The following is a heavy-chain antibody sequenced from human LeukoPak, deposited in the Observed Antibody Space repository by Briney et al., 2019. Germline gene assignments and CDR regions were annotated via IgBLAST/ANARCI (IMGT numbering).Heavy chain of an antibody. CDR3: ATDSHYYDSSYVDAFDI. Sequence: ASVKVSCKVSGYTLTELSMHWVRQAPGKGLEWMGGFDPEDGETIYAQKFQGRLTMTEDTSTDTAYMELSSLRSEDTAVYYCATDSHYYDSSYVDAFDIWGQGTMVTVSS. V-gene: IGHV1-24*01. J-gene: IGHJ3*02. CDR1: GYTLTELS. D-gene: IGHD3-22*01. CDR2: FDPEDGET.